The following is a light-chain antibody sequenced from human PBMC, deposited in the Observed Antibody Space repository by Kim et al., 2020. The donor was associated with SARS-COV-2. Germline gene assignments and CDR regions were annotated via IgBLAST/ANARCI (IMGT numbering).Light chain of an antibody. CDR2: GAS. V-gene: IGKV3-15*01. J-gene: IGKJ4*01. Sequence: IVMTQSPATLSVSPGERVTLSCRASQSVKNNLAWYQQRPGQAPRLLIYGASTRATGISARFSGSGSGTEFTLTIRSLQSEDLAVYYWQHYNDWPLLTFGGGTKVDIK. CDR1: QSVKNN. CDR3: QHYNDWPLLT.